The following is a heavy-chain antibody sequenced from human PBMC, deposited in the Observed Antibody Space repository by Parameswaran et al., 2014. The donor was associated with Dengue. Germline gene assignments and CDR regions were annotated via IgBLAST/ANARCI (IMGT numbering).Heavy chain of an antibody. Sequence: WVRQAPGQGLEWTGIINPSGGSTSYAQKFQGRVTMTRDTSTSTVYMELSSLRSEDTAVYYCARGGGLPPYYYGMDVWGQGTTVTVSS. J-gene: IGHJ6*02. D-gene: IGHD2-15*01. CDR3: ARGGGLPPYYYGMDV. CDR2: INPSGGST. V-gene: IGHV1-46*01.